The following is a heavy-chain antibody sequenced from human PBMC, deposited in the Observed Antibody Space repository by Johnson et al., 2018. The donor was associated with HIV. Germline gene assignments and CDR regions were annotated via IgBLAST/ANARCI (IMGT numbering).Heavy chain of an antibody. Sequence: VQLVESGGGVVQPGRSLRLSCAASGFTFSSYAMSWVRQAPGKGLEWVSAISGSGGSTYYADSVKGRFTISRDNSKNTLYLQMNSLRAEDTALYYCAKDSGYSSIYYKIGSFDIWGQGAMVTVSS. CDR3: AKDSGYSSIYYKIGSFDI. CDR2: ISGSGGST. CDR1: GFTFSSYA. D-gene: IGHD6-13*01. V-gene: IGHV3-23*04. J-gene: IGHJ3*02.